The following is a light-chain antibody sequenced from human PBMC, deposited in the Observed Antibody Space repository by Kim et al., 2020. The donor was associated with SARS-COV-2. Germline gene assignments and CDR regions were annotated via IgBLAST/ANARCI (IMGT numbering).Light chain of an antibody. CDR1: NIGSKN. CDR3: QVWDSSTVSWV. V-gene: IGLV3-9*01. CDR2: RDS. J-gene: IGLJ3*02. Sequence: SYELTQPLSVSVALGQTARITCGGNNIGSKNVHWYQQKPGQAPVLVIYRDSNRPSGIPERFSGSNSGNTATLTISRAQAGDEADYYCQVWDSSTVSWVFGGGTQLTVL.